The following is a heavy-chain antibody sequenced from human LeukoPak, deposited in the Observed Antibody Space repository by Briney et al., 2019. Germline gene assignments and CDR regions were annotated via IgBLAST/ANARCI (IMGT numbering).Heavy chain of an antibody. V-gene: IGHV4-34*01. D-gene: IGHD1-26*01. J-gene: IGHJ5*02. Sequence: SSETLSLTCAVYGGSFSGYYWSWIRQPPGKGLEWIGEINHSGGTNYNPSLKSRVTISVDTSKNQFSLKLSSVTAADTAIYYCARRSRGGWFDAWGQGSLVTVSS. CDR1: GGSFSGYY. CDR3: ARRSRGGWFDA. CDR2: INHSGGT.